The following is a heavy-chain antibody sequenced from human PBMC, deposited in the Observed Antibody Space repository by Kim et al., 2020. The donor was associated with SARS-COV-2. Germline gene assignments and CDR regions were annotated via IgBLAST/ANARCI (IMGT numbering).Heavy chain of an antibody. CDR1: GGSISSYY. V-gene: IGHV4-59*13. Sequence: SETLSLTCTVSGGSISSYYWSWIRQPPGKGLEWIGYIYYSGSTNYNPSLKSRVTISVDTSKNQFSLKLSSVTAADTAVYYCARGIVVVVPAAIYNYYYGMDVWGQGTTLPVSS. D-gene: IGHD2-2*01. CDR3: ARGIVVVVPAAIYNYYYGMDV. J-gene: IGHJ6*02. CDR2: IYYSGST.